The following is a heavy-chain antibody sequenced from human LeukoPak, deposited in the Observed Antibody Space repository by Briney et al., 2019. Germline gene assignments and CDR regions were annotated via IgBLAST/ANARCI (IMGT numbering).Heavy chain of an antibody. V-gene: IGHV3-21*01. CDR2: ITSSSYI. J-gene: IGHJ4*02. D-gene: IGHD4-11*01. CDR1: GFTFSSYN. CDR3: ARAYSSSLDY. Sequence: GGSLRLSCAASGFTFSSYNMNWVRQAPGKGLEWVSSITSSSYIYYSDSVKGRFTISRANAKNSLYLQMSSLRAEDTAVYYCARAYSSSLDYWGQGTLVTVSP.